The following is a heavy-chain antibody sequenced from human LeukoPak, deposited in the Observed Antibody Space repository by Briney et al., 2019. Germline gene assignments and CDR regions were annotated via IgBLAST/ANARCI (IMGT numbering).Heavy chain of an antibody. V-gene: IGHV3-11*03. CDR1: GFPFSDFY. CDR2: INGGSSYT. Sequence: GESLTLSCAASGFPFSDFYMSWIRPAPGKGREWVSYINGGSSYTNYADSVRGRFTISRDNGQNSLYLQMNRLRAEDTAMYYCARTLRDLYSFDYWGQGTPVTVSS. D-gene: IGHD3-16*01. CDR3: ARTLRDLYSFDY. J-gene: IGHJ4*02.